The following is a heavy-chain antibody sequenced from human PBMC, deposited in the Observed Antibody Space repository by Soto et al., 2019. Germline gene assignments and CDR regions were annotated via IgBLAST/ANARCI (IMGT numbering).Heavy chain of an antibody. CDR1: GFSLSTIGVG. CDR2: IYWDDDK. D-gene: IGHD2-21*02. J-gene: IGHJ6*02. CDR3: VQSRCGGDCLQSYSSHSYYGLDV. Sequence: QITLKESGPTLVKPTQTLTLTCTFSGFSLSTIGVGVGWIRQPPGKALEWLALIYWDDDKRYSPSLKSRLTGTKDSSKNQXVLTMTNMDPVDTATYYCVQSRCGGDCLQSYSSHSYYGLDVWGQGTTVTVSS. V-gene: IGHV2-5*02.